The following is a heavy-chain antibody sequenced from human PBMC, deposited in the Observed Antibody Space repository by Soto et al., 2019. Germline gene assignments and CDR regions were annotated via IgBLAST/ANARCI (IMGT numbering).Heavy chain of an antibody. CDR3: AKKVNSGPGSQYFDD. J-gene: IGHJ4*02. D-gene: IGHD3-10*01. CDR1: VFTFSSYS. CDR2: FRTGGDDGTT. Sequence: GSQRLSCAASVFTFSSYSMSWVRQARGKGLEWVSGFRTGGDDGTTYYADSVKGRFTISRDNSKNTLFLQMNSLRAEDTAIYYCAKKVNSGPGSQYFDDWGQGTLVTVS. V-gene: IGHV3-23*01.